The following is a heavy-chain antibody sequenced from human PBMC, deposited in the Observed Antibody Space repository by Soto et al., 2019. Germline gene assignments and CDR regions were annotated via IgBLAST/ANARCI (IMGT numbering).Heavy chain of an antibody. CDR1: GGSISSGNW. CDR2: IYHSRST. J-gene: IGHJ4*02. CDR3: ARDPGGSWDYFDY. Sequence: SETLSLTCAVSGGSISSGNWWSWVRRPPGEGLVGMVEIYHSRSTTYNPSPQSRVTITVDNSKNKFSPKLSAVTAADTAVYYCARDPGGSWDYFDYWGQGTLVTVSS. D-gene: IGHD6-13*01. V-gene: IGHV4-4*02.